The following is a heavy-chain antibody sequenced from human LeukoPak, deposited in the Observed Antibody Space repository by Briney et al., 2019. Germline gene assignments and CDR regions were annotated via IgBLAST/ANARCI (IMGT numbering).Heavy chain of an antibody. V-gene: IGHV4-39*01. CDR2: IYYSGST. Sequence: SESLFHTCTVSGDSISSGSYYWGWIRQSPGKDLEWIGSIYYSGSTHNNPSLKSRVTISVDTSKKQFSLKLSSVTAADTAVYYCARNSSGWSFNYWGQGALATVSS. CDR3: ARNSSGWSFNY. J-gene: IGHJ4*01. CDR1: GDSISSGSYY. D-gene: IGHD6-19*01.